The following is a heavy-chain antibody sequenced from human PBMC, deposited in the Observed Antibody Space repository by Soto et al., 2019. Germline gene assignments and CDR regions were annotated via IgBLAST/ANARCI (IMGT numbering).Heavy chain of an antibody. J-gene: IGHJ6*02. V-gene: IGHV4-59*08. CDR1: SGPTSGHN. Sequence: QVQLQQSGPGLVKPSETLSLSCSVSSGPTSGHNWGWIRQTPGRGLEWIGYDYSTGGTSYNPSLNSRVTISADTSTNHISLTLTSVTAADSAVYYCVRQGIGNLLGLVDVWGQGTTVRVSS. CDR2: DYSTGGT. CDR3: VRQGIGNLLGLVDV. D-gene: IGHD1-1*01.